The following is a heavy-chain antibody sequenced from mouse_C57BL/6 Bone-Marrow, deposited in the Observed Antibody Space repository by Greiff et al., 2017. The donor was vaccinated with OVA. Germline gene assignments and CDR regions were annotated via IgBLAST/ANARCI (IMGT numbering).Heavy chain of an antibody. CDR3: ARRPTYDDDGYAMDY. CDR2: IFPGSGST. Sequence: QVQLQQSGPELVKPGASVKISCKASGYTFTDYYINWVKQRPGQGLEWIGWIFPGSGSTYYNEKFKGKATLTVDKSSSTAYMLLSSLTSEDSAVYFCARRPTYDDDGYAMDYWGQGTSVTVSS. V-gene: IGHV1-75*01. J-gene: IGHJ4*01. D-gene: IGHD2-4*01. CDR1: GYTFTDYY.